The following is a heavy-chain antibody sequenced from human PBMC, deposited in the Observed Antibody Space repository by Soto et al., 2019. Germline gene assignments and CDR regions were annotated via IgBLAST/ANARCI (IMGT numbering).Heavy chain of an antibody. CDR2: SGGRGDV. D-gene: IGHD2-21*02. Sequence: EVLLLDSGGGLVQPGGSLRLSCVASGFPFSNYGFTWVRQVPGKGLEWVSLSGGRGDVEYADTVKGRFTISRETPKNTVLLYMSGLRVDDTAVYFCSKCKGRLSNKCYYGMDGWGQWSTGNGS. CDR1: GFPFSNYG. V-gene: IGHV3-23*01. CDR3: SKCKGRLSNKCYYGMDG. J-gene: IGHJ6*02.